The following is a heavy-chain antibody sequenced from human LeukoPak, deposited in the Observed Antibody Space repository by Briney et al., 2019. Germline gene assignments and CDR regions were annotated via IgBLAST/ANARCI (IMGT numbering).Heavy chain of an antibody. Sequence: GGSLRLSCAASGFTFSNYAMSWVRQAPGKGLEWVSYISSSSSYTNYADSVKGRFTISRDNAKNSLYLQMNSLRAEDTAVYYCARDPYYDSSGYTPDYWGQGTLVTVSS. D-gene: IGHD3-22*01. CDR2: ISSSSSYT. J-gene: IGHJ4*02. CDR1: GFTFSNYA. CDR3: ARDPYYDSSGYTPDY. V-gene: IGHV3-11*06.